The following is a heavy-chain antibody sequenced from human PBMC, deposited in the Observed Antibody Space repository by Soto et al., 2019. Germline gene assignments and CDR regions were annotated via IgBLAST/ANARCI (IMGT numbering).Heavy chain of an antibody. CDR2: INTYNGNT. CDR3: AMVDVYVTPSPQDV. Sequence: ASVKVSCKTSGYTFTIYGIAWARKAPGQGLEWMGWINTYNGNTNYAQNLQGRVTLTTDTSTSTAYMELRSLRSNDTAIYYCAMVDVYVTPSPQDVWGQGTTVTVSS. D-gene: IGHD3-16*01. V-gene: IGHV1-18*01. J-gene: IGHJ6*02. CDR1: GYTFTIYG.